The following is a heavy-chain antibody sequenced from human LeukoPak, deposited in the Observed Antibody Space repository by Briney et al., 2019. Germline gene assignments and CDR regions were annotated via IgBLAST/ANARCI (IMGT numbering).Heavy chain of an antibody. CDR2: ICTSGST. CDR3: ARDARFLEWLPPYYYYYMDV. Sequence: ASETLSLTCTVSGGSISSYYWSWIRQPAGKGLEWIGRICTSGSTNYNPSLKSRVTISVDKSKNQFSLKLSSVTAADTAVYYCARDARFLEWLPPYYYYYMDVWGKGTTVTVSS. V-gene: IGHV4-4*07. D-gene: IGHD3-3*01. J-gene: IGHJ6*03. CDR1: GGSISSYY.